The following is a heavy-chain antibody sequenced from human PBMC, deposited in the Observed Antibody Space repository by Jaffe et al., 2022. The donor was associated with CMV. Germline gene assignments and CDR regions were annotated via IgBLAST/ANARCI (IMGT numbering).Heavy chain of an antibody. CDR1: GYSFTSYW. Sequence: EVQLVQSGAEVKKPGESLKISCKGSGYSFTSYWIGWVRQMPGKGLEWMGIIYPGDSDTRYSPSFQGQVTISADKSISTAYLQWSSLKASDTAMYYCARHIREFHEQLVYDYWGQGTLVTVSS. CDR2: IYPGDSDT. J-gene: IGHJ4*02. V-gene: IGHV5-51*01. D-gene: IGHD6-6*01. CDR3: ARHIREFHEQLVYDY.